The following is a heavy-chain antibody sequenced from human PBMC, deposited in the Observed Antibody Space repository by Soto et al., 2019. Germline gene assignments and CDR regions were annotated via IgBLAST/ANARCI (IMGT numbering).Heavy chain of an antibody. Sequence: PSETLSLTRTASGGFISRSEYFLGRIRQAPRKGLEWIGSIYYSGSTYYNPSLKSRVTISVDTSKNQFSLKLSSVTAADTAVYYCARLHSSGWYDYYYGMDVWGQGTTVTVSS. CDR1: GGFISRSEYF. CDR3: ARLHSSGWYDYYYGMDV. V-gene: IGHV4-39*01. D-gene: IGHD6-19*01. CDR2: IYYSGST. J-gene: IGHJ6*02.